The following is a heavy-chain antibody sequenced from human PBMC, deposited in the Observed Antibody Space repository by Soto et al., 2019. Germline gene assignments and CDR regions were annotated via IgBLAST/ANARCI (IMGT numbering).Heavy chain of an antibody. J-gene: IGHJ6*03. CDR1: GFSFTGHG. CDR2: IWHDGSNK. V-gene: IGHV3-33*01. Sequence: QVQLVESGGGVVQPGRSLRLSCAASGFSFTGHGMHWVRQARGKGLEWLAMIWHDGSNKNYAQSVQGRFTISRDNSKSTLYIQMNSLRDDDTAVYHCVRGRMDYFYYMDVWGKGTAVTVSS. D-gene: IGHD2-8*01. CDR3: VRGRMDYFYYMDV.